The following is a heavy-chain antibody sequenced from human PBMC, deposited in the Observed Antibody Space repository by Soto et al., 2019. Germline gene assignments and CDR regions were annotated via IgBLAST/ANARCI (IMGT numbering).Heavy chain of an antibody. V-gene: IGHV3-74*01. CDR2: INTDGSTT. J-gene: IGHJ4*02. CDR1: TFTFSGYW. CDR3: ASSRYCGGGNCYGSVDY. Sequence: EVQLVESGGGLVQPGGSLRLSCAASTFTFSGYWMHWVRQAPGKGLVWVSRINTDGSTTSYADSVKGRFTISRDNAKNTLYLQMNSLRAEDTAVYYCASSRYCGGGNCYGSVDYWGQGTLVIVSS. D-gene: IGHD2-15*01.